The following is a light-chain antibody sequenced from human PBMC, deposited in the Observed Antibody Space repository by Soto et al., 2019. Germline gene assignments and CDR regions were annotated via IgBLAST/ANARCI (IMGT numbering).Light chain of an antibody. J-gene: IGKJ4*01. CDR1: QSVSSN. CDR2: GAS. Sequence: EIVMTQSPATLSVSPGARATLSCRASQSVSSNLAWYQQKPGQAPRLLIYGASPRATGIPARFSGSGSGTEFTLTISSLQSEDFAVYSCQQYNNWSPLTFGGGTKVEIK. V-gene: IGKV3-15*01. CDR3: QQYNNWSPLT.